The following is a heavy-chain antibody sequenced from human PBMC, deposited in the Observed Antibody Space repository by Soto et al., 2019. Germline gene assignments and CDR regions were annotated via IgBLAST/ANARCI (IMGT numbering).Heavy chain of an antibody. V-gene: IGHV4-34*01. Sequence: SETLSLTCAVYGGSFSGYYWSWIRQPPGKGLEWIGEINHSGSTNYNPSLKSRVTISVDTSKNQFSLKLSSVTAADTAVYYCARDGSSWSILAQTWFDPWGQGTLVTVSS. CDR1: GGSFSGYY. D-gene: IGHD6-13*01. CDR3: ARDGSSWSILAQTWFDP. CDR2: INHSGST. J-gene: IGHJ5*02.